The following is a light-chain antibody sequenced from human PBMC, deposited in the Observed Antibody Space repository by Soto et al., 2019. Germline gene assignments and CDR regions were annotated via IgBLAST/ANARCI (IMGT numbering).Light chain of an antibody. CDR3: QTWGTGTDAV. J-gene: IGLJ7*01. CDR1: SGHSDYA. V-gene: IGLV4-69*01. Sequence: QPVLTQSPSASASLGASVKLTCTLSSGHSDYAIAWHQQQPEKGPRYLMKLNSDGTHSKGDGIPDRFSGSSSGAERYLTISSLQSEDEADYYCQTWGTGTDAVFGGGTQLTVL. CDR2: LNSDGTH.